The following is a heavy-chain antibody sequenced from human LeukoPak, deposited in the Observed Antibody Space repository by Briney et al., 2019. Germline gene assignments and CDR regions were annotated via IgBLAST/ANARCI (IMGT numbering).Heavy chain of an antibody. J-gene: IGHJ4*02. CDR2: ISDSGGST. CDR1: GFTFSTYG. CDR3: AKDPPYYYDSSGSPIDY. V-gene: IGHV3-23*01. Sequence: GGSLRLSCAASGFTFSTYGMNWVRQAPGKGLEGVSGISDSGGSTNYADSVKGRFTISRDNSKNTLYLQMNSLRAEDTAVYYCAKDPPYYYDSSGSPIDYWGQGTLVTVSS. D-gene: IGHD3-22*01.